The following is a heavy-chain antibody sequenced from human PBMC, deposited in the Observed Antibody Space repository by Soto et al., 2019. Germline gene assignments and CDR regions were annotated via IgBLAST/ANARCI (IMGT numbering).Heavy chain of an antibody. CDR1: GYTFTSYG. J-gene: IGHJ4*02. D-gene: IGHD3-9*01. V-gene: IGHV1-18*01. Sequence: ASVKVSCKASGYTFTSYGISWVRQAPGQGLEWMGWISAYNGNTNHAQKLQGRVTMTTDTSTSTAYMELRSLRSDDTDVYCCARDDIYDIGTGSSFFDYWGQGTLVTVSS. CDR2: ISAYNGNT. CDR3: ARDDIYDIGTGSSFFDY.